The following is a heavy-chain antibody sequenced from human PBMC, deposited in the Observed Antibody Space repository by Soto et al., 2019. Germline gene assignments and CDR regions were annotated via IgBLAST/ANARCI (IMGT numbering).Heavy chain of an antibody. Sequence: TLSLTCAVYGDSISGYYWSWIRRPPGKGLEWIGEINHSGNTNYNPSLKSRVTISVDTSKKQFSLKLSSVTAADTAVYYCARGVQHSSGWYHDYWGQGILVTVSS. CDR3: ARGVQHSSGWYHDY. D-gene: IGHD6-19*01. V-gene: IGHV4-34*01. CDR1: GDSISGYY. CDR2: INHSGNT. J-gene: IGHJ4*02.